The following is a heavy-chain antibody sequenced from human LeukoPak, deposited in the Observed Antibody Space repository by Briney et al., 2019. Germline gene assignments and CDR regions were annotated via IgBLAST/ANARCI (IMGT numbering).Heavy chain of an antibody. CDR3: ARAVYYGSGSYYHYYMDV. CDR1: GGSISSSSYY. Sequence: SETLSLTCTVSGGSISSSSYYWGWIRQPPGKGLEWIGSIYYSGSTYYNPSLKSRVTISVDTSKNQFSLKPSSVTAADTAVYYCARAVYYGSGSYYHYYMDVWGKGTAVTVSS. D-gene: IGHD3-10*01. CDR2: IYYSGST. V-gene: IGHV4-39*07. J-gene: IGHJ6*03.